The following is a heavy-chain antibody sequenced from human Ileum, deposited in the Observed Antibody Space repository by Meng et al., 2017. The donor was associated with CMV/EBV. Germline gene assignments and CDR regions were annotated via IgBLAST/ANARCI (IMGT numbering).Heavy chain of an antibody. D-gene: IGHD3-16*01. J-gene: IGHJ4*02. Sequence: QMQLQESGPVLVRPSGTLSLTCLVSGGSLIGTNGWNWVRQPPGGGLEWIGEIFHSGASNYNPSLKSRATISIDNSKNQFSLRLTSVTVADTAVYFCADPPAGLWGQGVLVTVSS. CDR1: GGSLIGTNG. CDR3: ADPPAGL. V-gene: IGHV4-4*02. CDR2: IFHSGAS.